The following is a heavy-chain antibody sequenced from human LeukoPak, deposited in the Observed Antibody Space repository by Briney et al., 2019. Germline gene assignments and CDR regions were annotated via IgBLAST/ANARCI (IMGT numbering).Heavy chain of an antibody. J-gene: IGHJ4*02. V-gene: IGHV3-23*01. CDR1: GFTFSSYA. Sequence: GGSLRLSCAASGFTFSSYAMSWVRQAPGKGLEWVSAISGSGGSTYYADSVKGRFTISRDNSKNTLYLQMNSLRVDDTAVYYCARDATPQYSSGWVFFDYWGQGTLVTVSS. D-gene: IGHD6-19*01. CDR3: ARDATPQYSSGWVFFDY. CDR2: ISGSGGST.